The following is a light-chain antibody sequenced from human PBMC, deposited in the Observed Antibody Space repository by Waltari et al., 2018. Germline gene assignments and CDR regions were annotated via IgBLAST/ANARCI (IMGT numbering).Light chain of an antibody. Sequence: SALTQPASVSASPEQSITISCTGTRSDVGCYNHLPWYQQQSGKAPKLIISEVSNRPSGISNRFSGSKSGNTASLTISGLQAEDEADYYCCSYTSRDTRIFGSGTKVTVL. J-gene: IGLJ1*01. CDR2: EVS. CDR1: RSDVGCYNH. CDR3: CSYTSRDTRI. V-gene: IGLV2-14*01.